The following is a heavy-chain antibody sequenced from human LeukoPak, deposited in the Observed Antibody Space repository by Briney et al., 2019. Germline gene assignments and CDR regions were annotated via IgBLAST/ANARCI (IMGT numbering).Heavy chain of an antibody. V-gene: IGHV4-4*08. CDR2: TFSSGST. J-gene: IGHJ4*02. Sequence: SETLSLTCTVSGGSISSDYWTWIRQPPGKGLEWIGYTFSSGSTNSNPSLKSRVTISIDTSKNQFSLKLSSVTAADTAVYYCVRRTFLGRASYNYYFFDYWAQGILVTVSS. CDR3: VRRTFLGRASYNYYFFDY. CDR1: GGSISSDY. D-gene: IGHD5-24*01.